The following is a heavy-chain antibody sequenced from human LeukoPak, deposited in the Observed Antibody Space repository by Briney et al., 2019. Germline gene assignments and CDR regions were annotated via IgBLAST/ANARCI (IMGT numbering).Heavy chain of an antibody. CDR2: ISSSSSYI. V-gene: IGHV3-21*01. CDR3: ARDLGSSFRAFDI. D-gene: IGHD1-26*01. Sequence: GGSLRLFCAPSGFTFSSYSMNCVRQAPGKGLEWVSSISSSSSYIYYADSVKGRFTISRDNAKNSLYLQMNSLRAEDTAVYYCARDLGSSFRAFDIWGQGTMVTVSS. J-gene: IGHJ3*02. CDR1: GFTFSSYS.